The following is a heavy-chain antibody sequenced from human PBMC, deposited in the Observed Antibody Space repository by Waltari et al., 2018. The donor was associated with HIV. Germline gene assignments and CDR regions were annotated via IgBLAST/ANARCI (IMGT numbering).Heavy chain of an antibody. Sequence: QVQLVQSGAEVKKPGSSVKVSCKASGGTFSSYAFSWVRAAPGQGLEWMGGIIPIFGAANYAQKFQGRVTITADESTNTAYMELSSLRSEDTAMYYCAREVRGATAGTSGWFDPWGQGTLVTVSS. D-gene: IGHD6-13*01. J-gene: IGHJ5*02. V-gene: IGHV1-69*01. CDR2: IIPIFGAA. CDR3: AREVRGATAGTSGWFDP. CDR1: GGTFSSYA.